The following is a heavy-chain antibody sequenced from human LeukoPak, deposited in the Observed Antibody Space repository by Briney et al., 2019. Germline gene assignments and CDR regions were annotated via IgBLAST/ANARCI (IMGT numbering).Heavy chain of an antibody. D-gene: IGHD6-19*01. V-gene: IGHV4-39*07. CDR2: IYYSGKT. J-gene: IGHJ4*02. Sequence: SETLSLTCTVSGVSISSSSYHWGWIRQPPGKELEWIGSIYYSGKTYYNPSLKSRVTISVDTSKNQLSLKMSSVTAADTAVYYCARYSSGWSVDYWGQGTLVTVSS. CDR1: GVSISSSSYH. CDR3: ARYSSGWSVDY.